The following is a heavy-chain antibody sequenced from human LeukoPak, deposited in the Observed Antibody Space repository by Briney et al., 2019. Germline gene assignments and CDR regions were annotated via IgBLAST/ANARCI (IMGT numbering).Heavy chain of an antibody. J-gene: IGHJ4*02. CDR3: ASGKGPGEWQRLRSFDY. CDR1: GYTFTSYD. V-gene: IGHV1-8*03. D-gene: IGHD5-12*01. Sequence: ASVKVSCKASGYTFTSYDINWVRQATGQGLEWMGWMNPNSGNTGYAQKFQGRVTITRNTSISTAYMELSSLRSEDTAVYYCASGKGPGEWQRLRSFDYWGQGTLVTVSS. CDR2: MNPNSGNT.